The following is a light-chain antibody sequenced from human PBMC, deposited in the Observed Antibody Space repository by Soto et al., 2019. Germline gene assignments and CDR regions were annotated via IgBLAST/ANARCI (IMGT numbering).Light chain of an antibody. CDR3: QQYNNWPPWT. J-gene: IGKJ1*01. V-gene: IGKV3-15*01. CDR1: QSVSSN. Sequence: IEMTQSPVTLSVSPGERATLSCRASQSVSSNLAWYQRRPGQAPRLLIYGASTRATGIPARFSGSGSGTEFTLTISSLQSEDFALYYCQQYNNWPPWTFGQGTRVDI. CDR2: GAS.